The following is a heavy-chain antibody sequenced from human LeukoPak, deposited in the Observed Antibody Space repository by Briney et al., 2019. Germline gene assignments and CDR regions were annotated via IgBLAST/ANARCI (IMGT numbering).Heavy chain of an antibody. D-gene: IGHD3-16*01. Sequence: GSLRLSCTVSGFTVSSNSMSWVRQAPGKGLEWVSFIYSAGSIYYSDSVKGRFTISIDNSKNTLYLQMNSLRAEDTAVYYCARRAGAYTHPYDYWGQGTLVTVSS. CDR3: ARRAGAYTHPYDY. V-gene: IGHV3-53*01. J-gene: IGHJ4*02. CDR2: IYSAGSI. CDR1: GFTVSSNS.